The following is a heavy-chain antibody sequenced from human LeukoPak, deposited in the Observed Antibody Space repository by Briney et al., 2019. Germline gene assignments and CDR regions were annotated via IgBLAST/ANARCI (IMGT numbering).Heavy chain of an antibody. D-gene: IGHD3-10*01. Sequence: ASVKVSCKASGYTFTNYDINWVRQATGQGLEWMGWMNPNSGNRGYAQKFQGRVTITGNTSGSTAYMELRSLRSDDTAVYYCARGAMVRGPLDAFDIWGQGTMVTVSS. CDR2: MNPNSGNR. V-gene: IGHV1-8*03. CDR1: GYTFTNYD. J-gene: IGHJ3*02. CDR3: ARGAMVRGPLDAFDI.